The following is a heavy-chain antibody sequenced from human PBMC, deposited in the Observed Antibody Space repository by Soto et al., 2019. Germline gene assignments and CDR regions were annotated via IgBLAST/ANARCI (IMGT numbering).Heavy chain of an antibody. J-gene: IGHJ6*02. CDR2: IKSKTDGGTT. CDR1: GFTFSNAW. D-gene: IGHD3-3*01. CDR3: TTDVDDFWSGYYRISGYYGMDV. Sequence: GSLRLSCAASGFTFSNAWMNWVRQAPGKGLEWVGRIKSKTDGGTTDYAAPVKGRFTISRDDSKNTLYLQMNSLKTEDTAVYYCTTDVDDFWSGYYRISGYYGMDVWGQGTTVTVSS. V-gene: IGHV3-15*07.